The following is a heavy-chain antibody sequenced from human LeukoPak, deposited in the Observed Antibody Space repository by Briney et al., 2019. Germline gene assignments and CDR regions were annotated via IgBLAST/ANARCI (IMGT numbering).Heavy chain of an antibody. CDR1: GGTFSSYA. Sequence: SVKVSCKASGGTFSSYAISWVRQAPGQGLEWMGGIIPIFGTANYAQKFQGRVTITADESTSTAYMGLSSLRSEDTAVYYCARAKPKNMVRGLIMRRESRYYFDYWGQGTLVTVSS. D-gene: IGHD3-10*01. V-gene: IGHV1-69*13. CDR3: ARAKPKNMVRGLIMRRESRYYFDY. J-gene: IGHJ4*02. CDR2: IIPIFGTA.